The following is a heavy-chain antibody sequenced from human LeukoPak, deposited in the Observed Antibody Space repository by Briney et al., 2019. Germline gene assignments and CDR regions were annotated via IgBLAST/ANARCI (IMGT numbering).Heavy chain of an antibody. CDR1: GFTFGSYW. CDR2: INGDGSIT. V-gene: IGHV3-74*01. Sequence: GGSLRLSRAASGFTFGSYWMHWVRQGPGKGLAWVSRINGDGSITNYADSVKGRFTISRDSAKNTLYLQMNSLRAEDTAVYYCGRASTANPPGYWGQGTLVTVSS. CDR3: GRASTANPPGY. J-gene: IGHJ4*02. D-gene: IGHD4/OR15-4a*01.